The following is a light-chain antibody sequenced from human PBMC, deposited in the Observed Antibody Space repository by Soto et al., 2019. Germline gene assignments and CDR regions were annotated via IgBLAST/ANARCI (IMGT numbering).Light chain of an antibody. Sequence: DIQMTQSPSTLSASVGDRVTITCRASQSTSTWLAWYQHKPGKAPNLLIYKASSLESGVPSRFSDSGSGTEFTLTISSLQPDDVATYYCQQYGRYRTFGQGTKVEIK. CDR1: QSTSTW. V-gene: IGKV1-5*03. CDR2: KAS. J-gene: IGKJ1*01. CDR3: QQYGRYRT.